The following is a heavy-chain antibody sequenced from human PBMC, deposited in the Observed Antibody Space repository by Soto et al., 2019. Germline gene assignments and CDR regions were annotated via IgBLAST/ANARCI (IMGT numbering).Heavy chain of an antibody. CDR1: GYTFTSYG. Sequence: ASVKVSCKASGYTFTSYGISWVRQAPGQGLEWMGWISAYNGNTNYAQKLQGRVTMTTDTSTSTAYMELRSLRSDDTAVYYYARDQYSGSYFLYGMDVWGQGTTVTVSS. CDR3: ARDQYSGSYFLYGMDV. V-gene: IGHV1-18*01. J-gene: IGHJ6*02. CDR2: ISAYNGNT. D-gene: IGHD1-26*01.